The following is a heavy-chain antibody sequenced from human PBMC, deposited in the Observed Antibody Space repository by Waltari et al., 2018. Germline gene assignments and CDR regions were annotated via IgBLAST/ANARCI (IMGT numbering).Heavy chain of an antibody. CDR1: GYTFTAHY. J-gene: IGHJ4*02. CDR2: INPNSGDT. Sequence: QVQLAQSGAEVKKPGASVKVSCRTSGYTFTAHYVHWVRQAPGQGLEWMGWINPNSGDTKYAQKFQGRVTVTRDTSISTAYMELIRLRSDDTAVYYCARDRGYPDTEGGGAGYWGQGTLVTVSS. D-gene: IGHD3-16*02. CDR3: ARDRGYPDTEGGGAGY. V-gene: IGHV1-2*02.